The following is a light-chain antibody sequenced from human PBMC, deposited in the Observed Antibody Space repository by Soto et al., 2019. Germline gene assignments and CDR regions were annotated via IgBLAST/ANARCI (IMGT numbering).Light chain of an antibody. V-gene: IGLV2-14*01. CDR1: SGDVGGYNY. CDR3: SSYIGNSLGI. CDR2: DVS. J-gene: IGLJ7*01. Sequence: QSALTQPASVSGSPGQSITISCTGTSGDVGGYNYVSWYQQHPGKAPKLMIFDVSNRPSGVSNRFSGSKSGNTASLTISGLQPEDEADYYCSSYIGNSLGIFGAGTQLTVL.